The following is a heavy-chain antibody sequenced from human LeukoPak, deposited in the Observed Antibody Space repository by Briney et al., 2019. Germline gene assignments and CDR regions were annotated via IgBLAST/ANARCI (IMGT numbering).Heavy chain of an antibody. J-gene: IGHJ5*02. V-gene: IGHV1-69*05. Sequence: SVKVSCKASGGTFSSYAISWVRQAPGQGLEWMGGIIPIFGTANYAQEFQGRVTMTRDTSTSTVYMELSSLRSEDTAVYYCARDHYYDSSGYYNWFDPWGQGTLVTVSS. CDR2: IIPIFGTA. CDR1: GGTFSSYA. CDR3: ARDHYYDSSGYYNWFDP. D-gene: IGHD3-22*01.